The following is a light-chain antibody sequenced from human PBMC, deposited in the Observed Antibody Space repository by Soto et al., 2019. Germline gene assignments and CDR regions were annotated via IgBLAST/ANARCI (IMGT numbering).Light chain of an antibody. CDR3: QHYNNWPRT. Sequence: EIVMTQSPATLSVSPGERATLSCRASQSVSSNLAWYQQKPGQAPRLLIYGASTRPTGIPARFSGSGSGTEFTLTISRLQSEDFAVYYCQHYNNWPRTFGQGTKVEIK. J-gene: IGKJ1*01. V-gene: IGKV3-15*01. CDR1: QSVSSN. CDR2: GAS.